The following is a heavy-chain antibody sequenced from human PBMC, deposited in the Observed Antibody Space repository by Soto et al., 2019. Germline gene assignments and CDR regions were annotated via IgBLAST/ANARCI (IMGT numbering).Heavy chain of an antibody. D-gene: IGHD3-16*01. CDR3: ARDPYFDYMYGTPDY. Sequence: VQLAESGGDVVQPGRSLRLSCAASGFIFSSFALHWLRQTPDKGLEWVAFISNDGSQTYYADSVKGRFTISRDNSNNSLTLQMDRLRPEDTARYYCARDPYFDYMYGTPDYWGQGTLVAVSS. CDR2: ISNDGSQT. V-gene: IGHV3-30-3*01. CDR1: GFIFSSFA. J-gene: IGHJ4*02.